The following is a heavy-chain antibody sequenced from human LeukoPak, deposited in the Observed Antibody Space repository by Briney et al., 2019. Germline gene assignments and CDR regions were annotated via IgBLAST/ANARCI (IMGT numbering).Heavy chain of an antibody. CDR1: GYTFTTYG. Sequence: ASVKVSCKASGYTFTTYGISWVRQAPGQGLEWMGWISGYNGNTNYAQKFQGRITMTTETSTSTAYMELRSLRSDDTAVYYCAREVYDILTGYYFFRYYYYMDVWGKGITVTISS. CDR2: ISGYNGNT. CDR3: AREVYDILTGYYFFRYYYYMDV. D-gene: IGHD3-9*01. J-gene: IGHJ6*03. V-gene: IGHV1-18*01.